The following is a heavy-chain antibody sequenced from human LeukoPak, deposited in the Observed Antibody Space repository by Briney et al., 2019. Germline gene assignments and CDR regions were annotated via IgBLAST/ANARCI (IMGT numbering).Heavy chain of an antibody. V-gene: IGHV4-39*01. D-gene: IGHD3-22*01. Sequence: SETLSLTCTVSGGSISSSTNNWGWIRPPPGKGLDSIRSIYYSGSTYYNPSLKSRVTISVDTSKNQFSLKLSSVAAADTAVYYCASGPIVVVTYFDYWGQGTLVTVSS. J-gene: IGHJ4*02. CDR3: ASGPIVVVTYFDY. CDR1: GGSISSSTNN. CDR2: IYYSGST.